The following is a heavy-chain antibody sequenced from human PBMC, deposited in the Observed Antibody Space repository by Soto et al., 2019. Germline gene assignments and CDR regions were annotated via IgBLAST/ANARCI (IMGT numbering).Heavy chain of an antibody. V-gene: IGHV3-9*01. D-gene: IGHD3-22*01. CDR1: FSGYA. CDR2: ISWNSGII. CDR3: AKDYYSDSNGSHFDY. Sequence: FSGYALYLGRNTQLEGLEWVSGISWNSGIIGYADSVKGRFTISRDNAENSLYLNMNSLRVEDTALYYCAKDYYSDSNGSHFDYWGQGTQVTVSS. J-gene: IGHJ4*02.